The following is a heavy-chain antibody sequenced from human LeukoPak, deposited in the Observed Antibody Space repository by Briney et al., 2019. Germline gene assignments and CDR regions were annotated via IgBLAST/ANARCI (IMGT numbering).Heavy chain of an antibody. J-gene: IGHJ5*02. Sequence: PSETLSLTCTVSGGSISSGGYYWSWIRQPPGKGLEWIGYIYHSGSTYYNPSLKSRVTISVDTSKNQFSLKLSSVTAADTAVYYCARVGIVVVVAATPAWFDPWGQGTLVTVSS. CDR2: IYHSGST. D-gene: IGHD2-15*01. CDR3: ARVGIVVVVAATPAWFDP. CDR1: GGSISSGGYY. V-gene: IGHV4-30-2*01.